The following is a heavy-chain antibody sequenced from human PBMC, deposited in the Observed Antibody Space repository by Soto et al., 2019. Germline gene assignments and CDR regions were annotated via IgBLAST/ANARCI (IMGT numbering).Heavy chain of an antibody. CDR2: MNPNSGNT. V-gene: IGHV1-8*01. CDR3: ARGGYYDTFDAFDI. D-gene: IGHD3-22*01. Sequence: QVQLVQSGAEVKKPGASVKVSCKASGYTFTSYDINWVRQATGQGLEWMGWMNPNSGNTGYAQKFQGRVTMTRNTSISTEYMELSSVRSDDTAVYYCARGGYYDTFDAFDIWGQGTMVTVSS. CDR1: GYTFTSYD. J-gene: IGHJ3*02.